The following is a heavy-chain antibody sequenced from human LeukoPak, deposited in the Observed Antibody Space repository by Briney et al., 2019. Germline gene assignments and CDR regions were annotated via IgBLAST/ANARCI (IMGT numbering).Heavy chain of an antibody. V-gene: IGHV3-30*04. CDR2: ISYDGRSK. J-gene: IGHJ4*02. CDR1: GFTFSSYA. Sequence: GWSLRLSCAASGFTFSSYAMHWVRQAPGKGLEWVAAISYDGRSKDYADSVKGRLTISRDDSRNTVYLQMNSLRVEDTAVYYCARDGVGYSSSCPFDYWGQGTLVTVSS. D-gene: IGHD6-13*01. CDR3: ARDGVGYSSSCPFDY.